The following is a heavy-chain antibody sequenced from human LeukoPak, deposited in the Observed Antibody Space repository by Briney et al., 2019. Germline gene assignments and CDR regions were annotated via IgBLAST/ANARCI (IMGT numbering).Heavy chain of an antibody. D-gene: IGHD4-23*01. Sequence: GGSLRLSCAASGFTFSSHSMNWVRQAPGKGLEWVAVISYDGSNKYYADSVRGRFSISRDSSKNTVYLQMNSLRDEDTAVYYCARDADYGGDSLGYFDYWGQGTLVTVSS. CDR1: GFTFSSHS. CDR3: ARDADYGGDSLGYFDY. V-gene: IGHV3-30*03. J-gene: IGHJ4*02. CDR2: ISYDGSNK.